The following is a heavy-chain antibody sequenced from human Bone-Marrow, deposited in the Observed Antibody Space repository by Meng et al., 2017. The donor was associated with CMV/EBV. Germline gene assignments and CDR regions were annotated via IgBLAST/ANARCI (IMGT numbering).Heavy chain of an antibody. Sequence: ASVKVSCKASGYTFTSYAMHWVRQAPGQRLEWMGWMIPNSGNTGYAQKFQGRVTMTRNTPISTAYMELSSLRSEDTAVYYCAINGAIYYGDPNFDYWGQGTLVTVSS. CDR2: MIPNSGNT. CDR1: GYTFTSYA. D-gene: IGHD4-17*01. CDR3: AINGAIYYGDPNFDY. J-gene: IGHJ4*02. V-gene: IGHV1-8*02.